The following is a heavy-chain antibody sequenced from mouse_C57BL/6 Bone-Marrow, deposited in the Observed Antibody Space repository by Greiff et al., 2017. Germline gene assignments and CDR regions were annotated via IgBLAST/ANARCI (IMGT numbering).Heavy chain of an antibody. D-gene: IGHD1-1*02. CDR2: IYPRSGNT. CDR3: ARKRFLLLWDY. J-gene: IGHJ4*01. V-gene: IGHV1-81*01. Sequence: QVQLQQSGAELARPGASVKLSCKASGYTFTSYGISWVKQRTGQGLEWIGEIYPRSGNTYYNEKFKGKATLTADKSSSTAYMELRILTSEDSAVYICARKRFLLLWDYWGQGTSVTVSS. CDR1: GYTFTSYG.